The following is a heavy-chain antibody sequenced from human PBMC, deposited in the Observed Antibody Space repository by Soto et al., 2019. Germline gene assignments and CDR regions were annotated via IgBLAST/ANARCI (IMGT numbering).Heavy chain of an antibody. J-gene: IGHJ6*02. V-gene: IGHV3-23*01. Sequence: EVQLLESGGGLVQPGGSLRLSCAASGFTFSSYAMSWVRQAPGKGLEWVSAISGSGGSTYYADSVKGRFTISRDNSKNTLYLQMNSLRAEDTAVYYCAKDKRVGGWHPRDYYYYGMDVWGQGTTVTVSS. CDR1: GFTFSSYA. CDR3: AKDKRVGGWHPRDYYYYGMDV. D-gene: IGHD3-10*01. CDR2: ISGSGGST.